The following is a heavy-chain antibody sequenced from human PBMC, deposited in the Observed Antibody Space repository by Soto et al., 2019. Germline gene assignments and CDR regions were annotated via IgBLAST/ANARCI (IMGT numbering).Heavy chain of an antibody. D-gene: IGHD3-3*01. J-gene: IGHJ6*02. V-gene: IGHV1-69*13. CDR1: GGTFSSYA. CDR3: ARDRGYDFWSGPYYYYYGMDV. CDR2: IIPIFGTA. Sequence: GASVKVSCKASGGTFSSYAISWVRQAPGQGLEWMGGIIPIFGTANYAQKFQGRVTITADESTSTAYMELSSLRSEDTAVYYCARDRGYDFWSGPYYYYYGMDVWGQGTTVTVSS.